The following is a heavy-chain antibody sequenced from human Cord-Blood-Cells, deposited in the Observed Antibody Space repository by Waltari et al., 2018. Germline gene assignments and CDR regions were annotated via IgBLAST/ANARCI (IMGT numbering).Heavy chain of an antibody. CDR3: ARRYYYDSSGYYFDY. V-gene: IGHV5-51*01. CDR1: GYSFTSYW. J-gene: IGHJ4*02. D-gene: IGHD3-22*01. CDR2: IYPGYSDT. Sequence: EVQLVQSGAEVKKPGESLKISCKGSGYSFTSYWIGWVRQMPGKGLEWLVNIYPGYSDTRYSPSFQGQVTISADKSISTAYLQWSSLKASDTAMYYCARRYYYDSSGYYFDYWGQGTLVTVSS.